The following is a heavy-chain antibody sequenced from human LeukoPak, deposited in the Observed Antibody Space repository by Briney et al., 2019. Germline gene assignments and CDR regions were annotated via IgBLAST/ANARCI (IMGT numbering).Heavy chain of an antibody. V-gene: IGHV3-23*01. Sequence: GGSLRLSCAASGFTFSSYAMSWVRQAPGKGLEWVSAISGSGGSTYYADSVKGRFTISRDNSKNTLYLQMNSLRAEDTAVYYCAKAPADGRVVPAAIRKYYFDYWGQGTLVTVSS. CDR2: ISGSGGST. D-gene: IGHD2-2*02. CDR3: AKAPADGRVVPAAIRKYYFDY. J-gene: IGHJ4*02. CDR1: GFTFSSYA.